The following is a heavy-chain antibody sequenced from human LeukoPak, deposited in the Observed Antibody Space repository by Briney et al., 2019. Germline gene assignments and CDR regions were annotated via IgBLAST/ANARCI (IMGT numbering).Heavy chain of an antibody. D-gene: IGHD5-24*01. CDR2: MNPNSGNT. CDR1: GYTFTSYD. CDR3: ARESPARREKLHY. J-gene: IGHJ4*02. Sequence: ASVKVSCKASGYTFTSYDINWVRQATGQGLEWMGWMNPNSGNTGYAQKFQGRVTITRNTSISTAYMELSSLRSEDTAVYYCARESPARREKLHYWGQGTLVTVSS. V-gene: IGHV1-8*03.